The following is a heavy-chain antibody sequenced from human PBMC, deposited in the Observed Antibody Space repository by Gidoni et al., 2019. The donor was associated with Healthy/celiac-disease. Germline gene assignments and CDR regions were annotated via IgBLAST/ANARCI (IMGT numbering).Heavy chain of an antibody. CDR1: GGTFRSYA. D-gene: IGHD5-12*01. Sequence: QVQLVQSGAEVQKPGSSVKVSCKASGGTFRSYAISWVRQAPGQGLEWMGRIIPTLGIANSAKKFQGRVKMTADKSTSTAYMELSSLRSEDTAVYYCARDPGGLRSGYYFDYWGQGTLVTVSS. J-gene: IGHJ4*02. V-gene: IGHV1-69*04. CDR2: IIPTLGIA. CDR3: ARDPGGLRSGYYFDY.